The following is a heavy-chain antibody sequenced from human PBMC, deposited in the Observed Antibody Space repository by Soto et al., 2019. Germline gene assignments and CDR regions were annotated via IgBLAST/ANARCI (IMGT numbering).Heavy chain of an antibody. Sequence: EVQLVESGGGLVKPGGSLRLSCTASGFTLSSYSMNWVRQAPGKGLEWVSSISSSTNYIYYADSVKGRFTISRDNAKNSLYLQMNSLRAEDTAVYYCARDFRDGYYFDYWGQGTLVTVSS. D-gene: IGHD5-12*01. V-gene: IGHV3-21*01. CDR1: GFTLSSYS. CDR2: ISSSTNYI. J-gene: IGHJ4*02. CDR3: ARDFRDGYYFDY.